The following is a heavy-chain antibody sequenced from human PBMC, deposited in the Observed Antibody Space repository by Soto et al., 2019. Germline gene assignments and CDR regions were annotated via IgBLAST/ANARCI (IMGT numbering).Heavy chain of an antibody. Sequence: GASVKVSCKASGYTFTSYGISWVRQAPGQGLEWMGWISAYNGNTNYAQKLQGRVTMTTDTSTSTAYMELRSLRSDDTAVYYCAIQYYDFWSGYSSYFDYWGQGTLVTVSS. D-gene: IGHD3-3*01. CDR1: GYTFTSYG. CDR2: ISAYNGNT. J-gene: IGHJ4*02. V-gene: IGHV1-18*01. CDR3: AIQYYDFWSGYSSYFDY.